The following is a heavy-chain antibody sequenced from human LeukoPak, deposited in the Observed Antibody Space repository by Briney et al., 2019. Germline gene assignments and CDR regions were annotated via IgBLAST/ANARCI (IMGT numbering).Heavy chain of an antibody. CDR1: GASFSDYY. J-gene: IGHJ4*02. D-gene: IGHD3-3*01. CDR3: ESGYREHQTLYSAHFFDY. CDR2: INYFGST. V-gene: IGHV4-34*01. Sequence: KPSETLSLTCAVYGASFSDYYWTWVRQPPGKGLEWIGEINYFGSTNYNPSLKSRVTISGDTSKNQFSLRLNSVTAADTAVYYCESGYREHQTLYSAHFFDYWAQGTLVTVSS.